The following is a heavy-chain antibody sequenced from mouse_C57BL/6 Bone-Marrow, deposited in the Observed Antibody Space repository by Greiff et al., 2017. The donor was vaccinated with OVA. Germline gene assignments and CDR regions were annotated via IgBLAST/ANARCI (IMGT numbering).Heavy chain of an antibody. CDR3: SAYYYGMVPWFAY. D-gene: IGHD1-1*01. V-gene: IGHV1-69*01. CDR2: IDPSDNYT. J-gene: IGHJ3*01. Sequence: QVQLQQPGAELVMPGASVKLSCKASGYTFTSYWMHWVKQRPGQGLEWIGEIDPSDNYTNYNQKFKGKSTLTVDKSSGTAYMQLSSLTSEDSAVYYCSAYYYGMVPWFAYWGQGTLVTVSA. CDR1: GYTFTSYW.